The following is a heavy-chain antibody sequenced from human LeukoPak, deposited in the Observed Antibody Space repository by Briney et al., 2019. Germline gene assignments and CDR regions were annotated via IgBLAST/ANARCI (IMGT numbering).Heavy chain of an antibody. Sequence: GESLKISCEVSGYSFTSYWIGWVRQMPGKGLEWMGIIYPGDSDTRYSPSFQGQVTTSADKSISTAYLQWSSLKASDTAMYYCARGRTVTAYDLTYYFDYWGQGTLVTVSS. CDR2: IYPGDSDT. CDR1: GYSFTSYW. CDR3: ARGRTVTAYDLTYYFDY. D-gene: IGHD4-11*01. V-gene: IGHV5-51*01. J-gene: IGHJ4*02.